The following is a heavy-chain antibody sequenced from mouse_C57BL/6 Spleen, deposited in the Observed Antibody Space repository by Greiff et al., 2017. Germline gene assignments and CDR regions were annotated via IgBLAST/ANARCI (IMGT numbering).Heavy chain of an antibody. CDR3: ARPDSSGYYAMDY. Sequence: EVQLQQSGPELVKPGASVKISCKASGYTFTDYYMNWVKQSHGKSLEWIGDINPNNGGTSYNQKFKGKATLTVDKSSSTAYMELRSLTSEDSAVXYCARPDSSGYYAMDYWGQGTSVTVSS. CDR1: GYTFTDYY. J-gene: IGHJ4*01. V-gene: IGHV1-26*01. CDR2: INPNNGGT. D-gene: IGHD3-2*02.